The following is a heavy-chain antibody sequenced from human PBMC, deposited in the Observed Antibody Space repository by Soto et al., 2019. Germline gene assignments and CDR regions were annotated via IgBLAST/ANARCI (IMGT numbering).Heavy chain of an antibody. Sequence: GASVKVSCKASGYTFTSYYMHWVRRAPGQGLEWMGIINPSGGSTSYAQKFQGRVTMTRDTSTSTVYMELSSLRSEDTAVYYCALEGHIVAYYYYGMDVWGQGTTVTVSS. J-gene: IGHJ6*02. CDR1: GYTFTSYY. V-gene: IGHV1-46*01. CDR3: ALEGHIVAYYYYGMDV. CDR2: INPSGGST. D-gene: IGHD2-21*01.